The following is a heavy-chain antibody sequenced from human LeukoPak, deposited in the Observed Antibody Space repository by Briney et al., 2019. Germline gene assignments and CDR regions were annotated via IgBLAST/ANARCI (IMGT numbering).Heavy chain of an antibody. J-gene: IGHJ6*02. CDR3: AKDKGSRYYYYGMDV. CDR1: GFTFDDYA. V-gene: IGHV3-9*01. Sequence: GGSLRLSCAASGFTFDDYAMHWVRQAPGKGLEWVSGISWNRGSIGYADSVKGRLTISRDNAKNSLYLQMNSLRAEDTALYYCAKDKGSRYYYYGMDVWGQGTTVTVSS. CDR2: ISWNRGSI.